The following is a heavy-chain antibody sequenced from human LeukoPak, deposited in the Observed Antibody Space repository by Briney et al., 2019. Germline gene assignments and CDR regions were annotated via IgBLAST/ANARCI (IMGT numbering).Heavy chain of an antibody. CDR1: GGTFSSYA. CDR3: ARGAGLVIEYFQH. V-gene: IGHV1-69*13. Sequence: ASVKVSCKASGGTFSSYAISWVRQALGQGLEWMGGIIPIFGTANYAQKFQGRVTITADESTSTAYMELSSLRSEDTAVYYCARGAGLVIEYFQHWGQGTLVTVSS. CDR2: IIPIFGTA. D-gene: IGHD1-14*01. J-gene: IGHJ1*01.